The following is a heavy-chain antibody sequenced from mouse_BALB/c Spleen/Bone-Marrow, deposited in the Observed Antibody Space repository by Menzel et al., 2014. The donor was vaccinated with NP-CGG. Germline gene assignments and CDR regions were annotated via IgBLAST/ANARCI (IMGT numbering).Heavy chain of an antibody. J-gene: IGHJ4*01. CDR1: GFTFNTYA. V-gene: IGHV10-1*02. CDR3: VRHGYFGNYYYALDY. D-gene: IGHD2-1*01. Sequence: EVMLVESGGGLVQPKGSLKLSCAASGFTFNTYAMNWVRQAPGEGLEWVARIRSKSNNYATYYADSVKDRFTISRDDSQNMLYLQMNNLKTEDTAMYYCVRHGYFGNYYYALDYWGQGTSVTASS. CDR2: IRSKSNNYAT.